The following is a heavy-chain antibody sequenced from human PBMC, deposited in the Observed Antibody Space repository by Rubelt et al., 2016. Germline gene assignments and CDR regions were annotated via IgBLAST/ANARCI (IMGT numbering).Heavy chain of an antibody. Sequence: GGGLVKPGGSLRLSCAASGFTFSSYSMNWVRQAPGKGLEWVSSISSSSSYIYYADSVKGRFTISRDNAKNSLYLQMNSLRAEDTAVYYCARGGSPYYYYYMDVWGKGTTVTVSS. V-gene: IGHV3-21*01. J-gene: IGHJ6*03. D-gene: IGHD6-13*01. CDR1: GFTFSSYS. CDR2: ISSSSSYI. CDR3: ARGGSPYYYYYMDV.